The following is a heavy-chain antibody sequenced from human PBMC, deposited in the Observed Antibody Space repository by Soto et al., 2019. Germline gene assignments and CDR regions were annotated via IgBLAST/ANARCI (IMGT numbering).Heavy chain of an antibody. D-gene: IGHD6-19*01. V-gene: IGHV4-59*01. CDR1: GGSISSYY. CDR2: IYYSGST. J-gene: IGHJ5*01. Sequence: QVQLQESGPGLVKPSETLSLTCTVSGGSISSYYWSWIRQPPGKGLEWIGYIYYSGSTKYNPSLKSRVTISVDTSNNQFSLKLNSLTAADTAVYYCVRDRYSNGWFDYWGQGTLVTVSS. CDR3: VRDRYSNGWFDY.